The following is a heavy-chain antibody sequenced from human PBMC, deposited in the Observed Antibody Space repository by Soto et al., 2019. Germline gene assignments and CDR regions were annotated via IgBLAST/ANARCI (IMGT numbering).Heavy chain of an antibody. CDR3: ARVRFSVTTRASVDY. D-gene: IGHD4-17*01. J-gene: IGHJ4*02. V-gene: IGHV4-4*02. CDR2: IHPGGTT. CDR1: GDSINSSDW. Sequence: VQLQESGPGLVEPSGTLSLTCAVSGDSINSSDWWSWVRQPPGKGLEWIGEIHPGGTTHYNAALKXRXSXXVDRSQRPFSLRLTSVTAADTDVYYGARVRFSVTTRASVDYWGQGTGVTVSS.